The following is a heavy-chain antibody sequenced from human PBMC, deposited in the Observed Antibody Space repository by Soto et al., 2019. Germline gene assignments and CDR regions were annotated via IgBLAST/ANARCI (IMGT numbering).Heavy chain of an antibody. V-gene: IGHV3-48*03. D-gene: IGHD4-17*01. J-gene: IGHJ4*02. CDR1: GFTFSPYE. CDR2: MISGSTT. CDR3: ASTVS. Sequence: GGSLRLSCVASGFTFSPYEMNWVRQAPGKGLEWVSYMISGSTTYYGDSVKGRFTISRDNSKNTLYLQMNSLRVEDTAVYYCASTVSWGQGTLVTVSS.